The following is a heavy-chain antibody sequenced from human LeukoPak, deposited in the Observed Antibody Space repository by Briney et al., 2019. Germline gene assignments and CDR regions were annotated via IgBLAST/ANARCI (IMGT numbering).Heavy chain of an antibody. CDR2: IHYSGST. Sequence: PSQTLSLTCTVSGGSISSGDYYWSWIRQPPGKGLEWIGYIHYSGSTYYNPSLTSRVTISVDTSKSQFSLKLSSVTAADTAVYYCARWIRTYVDTAMVIKDYWGQGTLVTVSS. CDR3: ARWIRTYVDTAMVIKDY. J-gene: IGHJ4*02. D-gene: IGHD5-18*01. V-gene: IGHV4-30-4*08. CDR1: GGSISSGDYY.